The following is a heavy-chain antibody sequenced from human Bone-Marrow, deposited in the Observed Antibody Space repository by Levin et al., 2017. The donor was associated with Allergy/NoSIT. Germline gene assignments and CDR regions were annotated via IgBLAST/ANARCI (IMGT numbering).Heavy chain of an antibody. D-gene: IGHD3-22*01. Sequence: GESLKISCAASGFTFSSYGMHWVRQAPGKGLEWVAVIWYDGSNKYYADSVKGRFTISRDNSKNTLYLQMNSLRAEDTAVYYCARELGHYYDSSGYYYLYYYYGMDVWDQGTTVTVSS. CDR3: ARELGHYYDSSGYYYLYYYYGMDV. CDR2: IWYDGSNK. V-gene: IGHV3-33*01. CDR1: GFTFSSYG. J-gene: IGHJ6*02.